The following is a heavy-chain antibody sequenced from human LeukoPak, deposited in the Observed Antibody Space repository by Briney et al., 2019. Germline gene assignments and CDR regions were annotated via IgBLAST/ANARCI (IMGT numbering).Heavy chain of an antibody. Sequence: PGGSLRLSCAASGFTVSSNYMSWVRQAPGKGLEWVSVIYSGGSTYYADSVKGRFTISRDNSKNTLYLQMNSLRAEDTAVYYCARVAYSSSWYGSDYWGQGTLVTVSS. D-gene: IGHD6-13*01. J-gene: IGHJ4*02. CDR1: GFTVSSNY. CDR3: ARVAYSSSWYGSDY. V-gene: IGHV3-66*01. CDR2: IYSGGST.